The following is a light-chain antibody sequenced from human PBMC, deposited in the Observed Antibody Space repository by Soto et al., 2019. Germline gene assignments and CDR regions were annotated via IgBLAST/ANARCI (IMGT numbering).Light chain of an antibody. CDR2: AVN. V-gene: IGLV2-11*01. CDR3: CSYAGSYTGV. J-gene: IGLJ3*02. Sequence: QSALTQPRSVSGSPGQSVTISCTGTSSDVGDYNYVSWYQQHPGKAPKLLIYAVNMRPSGVPDRFSGSKSGNTASLTISGLQAEDEDDYSCCSYAGSYTGVFGGGPKLTVL. CDR1: SSDVGDYNY.